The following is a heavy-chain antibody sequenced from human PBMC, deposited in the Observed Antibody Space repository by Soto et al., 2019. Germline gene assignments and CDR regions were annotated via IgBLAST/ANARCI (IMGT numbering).Heavy chain of an antibody. D-gene: IGHD6-13*01. V-gene: IGHV4-61*05. CDR2: IYYSGST. J-gene: IGHJ4*02. Sequence: PSETLSLTCTVSGGSISSSSYYWGWIRQPPGKGLEWIGYIYYSGSTNYNPSLKSRVTISVDTSKNQFSLKLSSVTAADTAVYYCARAGIAAAGTIYWGQGTLVTVSS. CDR3: ARAGIAAAGTIY. CDR1: GGSISSSSYY.